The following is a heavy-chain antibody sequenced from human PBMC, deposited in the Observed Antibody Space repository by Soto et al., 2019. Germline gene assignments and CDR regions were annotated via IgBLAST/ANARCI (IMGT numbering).Heavy chain of an antibody. CDR1: GGSISSGGYY. Sequence: PSETLSLTCTVSGGSISSGGYYWSWIRQHPGKGLEWIGYIYYSGSTYYNPSLKSRVTISVDTSKNQFPLKLSSVTAADTAVYYCASYYYDTEYYFDYWGQGTLVTVSS. V-gene: IGHV4-31*03. CDR3: ASYYYDTEYYFDY. CDR2: IYYSGST. J-gene: IGHJ4*02. D-gene: IGHD3-22*01.